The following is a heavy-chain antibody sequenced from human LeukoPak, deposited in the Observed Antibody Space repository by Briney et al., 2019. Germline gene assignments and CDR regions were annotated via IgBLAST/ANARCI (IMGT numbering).Heavy chain of an antibody. CDR3: ARGAIGAAVAGTKEY. J-gene: IGHJ4*02. CDR1: GFTFSSYS. V-gene: IGHV3-21*01. Sequence: GGSLRLSCAASGFTFSSYSMNWVRQAPGKGLEWVSSISSSSSYIYYADSVKGRFTISRDNAKNSLYLQMNSLRAEDTAVYYCARGAIGAAVAGTKEYWGQGTLVTVSS. D-gene: IGHD6-19*01. CDR2: ISSSSSYI.